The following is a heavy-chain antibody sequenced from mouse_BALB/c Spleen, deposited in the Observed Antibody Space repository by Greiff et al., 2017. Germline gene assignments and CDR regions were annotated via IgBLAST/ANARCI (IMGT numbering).Heavy chain of an antibody. CDR1: GFTFSSFG. CDR2: ISSGSSTI. J-gene: IGHJ4*01. Sequence: EVKLVESGGGLVQPGGSRKLSCAASGFTFSSFGMHWVRQAPEKGLEWVAYISSGSSTIYYADTVKGRFTISRDNPKNTLFLQMTSLRSEDTAMYYCARGDWDYAMDYWGQGTSVTVSS. CDR3: ARGDWDYAMDY. D-gene: IGHD4-1*01. V-gene: IGHV5-17*02.